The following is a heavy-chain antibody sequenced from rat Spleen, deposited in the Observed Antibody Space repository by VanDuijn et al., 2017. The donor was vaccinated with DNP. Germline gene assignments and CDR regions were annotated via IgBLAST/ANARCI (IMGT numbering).Heavy chain of an antibody. D-gene: IGHD1-11*01. J-gene: IGHJ2*01. V-gene: IGHV5-29*01. CDR1: GFTFSNYG. Sequence: EVQLVESGGGLVQPGRSLKLSCAASGFTFSNYGMAWVRQAPTKGLEWVATISYDGSRTYYGDSVKGRFTISRDNAKNTLYLQRDSLGSEDTATYYCARHDGTEGIDFDYWGQGVMVTVSS. CDR2: ISYDGSRT. CDR3: ARHDGTEGIDFDY.